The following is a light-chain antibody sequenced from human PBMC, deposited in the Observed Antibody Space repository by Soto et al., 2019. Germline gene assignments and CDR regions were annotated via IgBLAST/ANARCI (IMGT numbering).Light chain of an antibody. CDR2: CND. J-gene: IGLJ3*02. CDR3: ATRDNRRSRWV. CDR1: GSNIGTNY. V-gene: IGLV1-47*02. Sequence: QSALTQPPSASGTPGQRVTISCSGSGSNIGTNYVYWYKQLPGTAPKLLIYCNDQRPSGVPDRLSGSKSGTSASLAISGLRSEDEADYYCATRDNRRSRWVFGGGTKVTVL.